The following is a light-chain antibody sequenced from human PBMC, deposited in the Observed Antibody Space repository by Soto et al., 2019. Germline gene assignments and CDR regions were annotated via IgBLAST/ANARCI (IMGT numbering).Light chain of an antibody. CDR3: SSYTGGSTLDVL. J-gene: IGLJ2*01. CDR1: SSDVGDFIY. Sequence: QSALTQPASVSGSPGQSITISCSGTSSDVGDFIYVSWYQQHPGKAPKLMIFDVNSRPSGVSNRFSGSTSGNTASLTISGLQPEDEADYYCSSYTGGSTLDVLFGGGTKVTVL. V-gene: IGLV2-14*03. CDR2: DVN.